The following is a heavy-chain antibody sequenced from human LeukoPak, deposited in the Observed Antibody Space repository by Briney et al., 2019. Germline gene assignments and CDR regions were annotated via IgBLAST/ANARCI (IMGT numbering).Heavy chain of an antibody. J-gene: IGHJ1*01. CDR1: GFTLDEYT. CDR3: TKDAGAFCSSTSCSTQYFQD. Sequence: GGSLRLSCVVSGFTLDEYTMHWVRQVPGKGLEWVSLLSWDGSTYYADSVRGRFTISRDSSKNSLYLEMDSVRAEDTGLYYCTKDAGAFCSSTSCSTQYFQDWGQGTLVSVSS. D-gene: IGHD2-2*01. CDR2: LSWDGST. V-gene: IGHV3-43*01.